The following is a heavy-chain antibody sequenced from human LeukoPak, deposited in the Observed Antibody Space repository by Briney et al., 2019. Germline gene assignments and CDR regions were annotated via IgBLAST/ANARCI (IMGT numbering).Heavy chain of an antibody. J-gene: IGHJ4*02. CDR1: GGSISSSSHY. CDR2: IYYSGDT. D-gene: IGHD2-15*01. CDR3: ARDVFQYWFDY. V-gene: IGHV4-39*07. Sequence: PSETLSLTCTVSGGSISSSSHYWGWIRQPPGKGLEWIGSIYYSGDTYHNPSLKSRVTTSVDTSKSQFSLKLSSVTAADTAVYYCARDVFQYWFDYWGQGTLVTVSS.